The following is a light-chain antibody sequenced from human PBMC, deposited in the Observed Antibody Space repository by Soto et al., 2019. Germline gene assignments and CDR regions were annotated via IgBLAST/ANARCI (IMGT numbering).Light chain of an antibody. CDR1: SSDVGTYEY. J-gene: IGLJ2*01. CDR3: SSYASNGDVL. V-gene: IGLV2-14*03. Sequence: QSARTQPASLSGSPGQSITISCTGTSSDVGTYEYVSWYQHHPGKAPKLMIYDVSNRPSGVSDRFSGSKSGNTASLTISGLQAEDEADYYCSSYASNGDVLFGGGTKLTVL. CDR2: DVS.